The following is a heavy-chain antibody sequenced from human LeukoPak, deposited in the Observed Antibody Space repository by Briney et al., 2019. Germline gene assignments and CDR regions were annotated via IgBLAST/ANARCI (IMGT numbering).Heavy chain of an antibody. V-gene: IGHV4-34*01. J-gene: IGHJ5*02. CDR2: INHSGST. CDR3: ARDWHYYDSSGYSNWFDP. Sequence: PSETLSLTCGVYGGSFSGYYWSWIRQPPGKGLEWIGEINHSGSTNYNPSLKSRVTISVDTSKNQFSLKLSSVTAADTAVYYCARDWHYYDSSGYSNWFDPWGQGTLVTVSS. CDR1: GGSFSGYY. D-gene: IGHD3-22*01.